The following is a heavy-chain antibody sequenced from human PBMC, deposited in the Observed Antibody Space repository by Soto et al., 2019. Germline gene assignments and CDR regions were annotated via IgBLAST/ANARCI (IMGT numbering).Heavy chain of an antibody. D-gene: IGHD2-8*01. V-gene: IGHV1-3*04. Sequence: QVQLVQPGAEVKQPGASVKVSCKSSGYTFTHYAMHWVRQAPGQGLEWLGWINTDNGNTAFSQKFQGRVSITMDTSASTAYVELSSLTSEDTAVYYCARQGDSRILRETFDIWGQGTLVTVAS. CDR2: INTDNGNT. CDR1: GYTFTHYA. CDR3: ARQGDSRILRETFDI. J-gene: IGHJ3*02.